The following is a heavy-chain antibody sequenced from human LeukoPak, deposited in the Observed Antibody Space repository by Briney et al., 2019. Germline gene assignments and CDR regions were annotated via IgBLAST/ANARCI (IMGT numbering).Heavy chain of an antibody. CDR3: ARDKNYDSSGYPGY. V-gene: IGHV3-30*04. J-gene: IGHJ4*02. Sequence: GGPLRLSCAASGFTFSSYAMHWVRQAPGKGLEWVAVISYDGSNKYYADSVKGRFTISRDNSKNTLYLQMNSLRAEDTAVYYCARDKNYDSSGYPGYWGQGTLVTVSS. CDR1: GFTFSSYA. CDR2: ISYDGSNK. D-gene: IGHD3-22*01.